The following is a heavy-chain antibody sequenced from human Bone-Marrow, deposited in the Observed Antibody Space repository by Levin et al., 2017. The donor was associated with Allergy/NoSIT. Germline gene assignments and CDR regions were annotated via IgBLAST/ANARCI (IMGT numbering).Heavy chain of an antibody. CDR2: ISGSGGST. CDR3: AKGKTQCGSISCPIRGDT. D-gene: IGHD3-3*02. Sequence: GGSLRLSCAASGFTFSTYAMSWVRQAPGKGLEWVSTISGSGGSTYYPDSVKGRFTISRDNSKNTLYLQMNSLRADDTAVYYCAKGKTQCGSISCPIRGDTWGQGTLVTGSS. CDR1: GFTFSTYA. J-gene: IGHJ5*02. V-gene: IGHV3-23*01.